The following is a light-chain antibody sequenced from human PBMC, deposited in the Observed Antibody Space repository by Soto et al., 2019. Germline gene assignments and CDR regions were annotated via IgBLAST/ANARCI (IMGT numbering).Light chain of an antibody. J-gene: IGKJ1*01. CDR2: WAS. CDR3: QEYLNSLPA. Sequence: IVMTQSPDSLAVSLGERATINCKSSQSLFYSYNNYNYLAWYQQKPGQPPKVLIYWASTRASGVPDRFSGSGSGTEFTLTISSLHAEDVAVYYCQEYLNSLPAFGQGTKVEVK. CDR1: QSLFYSYNNYNY. V-gene: IGKV4-1*01.